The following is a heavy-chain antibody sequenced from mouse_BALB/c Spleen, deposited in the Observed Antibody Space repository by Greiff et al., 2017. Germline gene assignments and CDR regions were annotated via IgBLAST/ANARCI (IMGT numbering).Heavy chain of an antibody. CDR2: ISSGGGST. CDR3: ARLLRNYAMDY. J-gene: IGHJ4*01. Sequence: EVMLVESGGGLVQPGGSLKLSCAASGFTFSSYTMSWVRQTPEKRLEWVAYISSGGGSTYYPDTVKGRFTISRDNAKNTLYLQMSSLKSEDTAMYYCARLLRNYAMDYWGQGTSVTVSS. V-gene: IGHV5-12-2*01. D-gene: IGHD1-1*01. CDR1: GFTFSSYT.